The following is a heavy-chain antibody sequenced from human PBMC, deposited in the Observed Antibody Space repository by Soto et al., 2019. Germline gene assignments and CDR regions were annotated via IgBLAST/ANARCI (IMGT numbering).Heavy chain of an antibody. V-gene: IGHV4-34*01. CDR1: GGSFSGYY. J-gene: IGHJ6*02. CDR3: AKLSAGRIAEAIRGYYGMDV. CDR2: INHSGST. D-gene: IGHD6-13*01. Sequence: SETLSLTCAVYGGSFSGYYWSWIRQPPGKGLEWIGEINHSGSTNYNPSLKSRVTISVDTSKNQFSLKLSSVTAADTAVYYCAKLSAGRIAEAIRGYYGMDVWGQGTTVTVSS.